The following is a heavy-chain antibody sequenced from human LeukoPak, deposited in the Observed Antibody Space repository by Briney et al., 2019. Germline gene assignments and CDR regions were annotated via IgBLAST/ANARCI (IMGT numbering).Heavy chain of an antibody. CDR3: ARGGRYYYDSSGSD. D-gene: IGHD3-22*01. J-gene: IGHJ4*02. Sequence: SETLSLTCTVSGGSISSDYWSWIRQPPGKGLEWIGYISYNGNTNYNPSLKSRVTISVDTSKTQFSLRVRSMTAADTAVYYCARGGRYYYDSSGSDWGQGTLVTVSS. CDR2: ISYNGNT. V-gene: IGHV4-59*01. CDR1: GGSISSDY.